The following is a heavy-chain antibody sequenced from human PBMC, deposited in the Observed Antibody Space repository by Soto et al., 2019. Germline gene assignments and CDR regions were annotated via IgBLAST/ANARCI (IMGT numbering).Heavy chain of an antibody. V-gene: IGHV3-30*18. CDR1: GFIVSSYG. CDR2: ISYDGSNK. D-gene: IGHD4-17*01. J-gene: IGHJ4*02. CDR3: AKVAHSTGTFDY. Sequence: QVQLVESEGGVVQPGRSLRLSCAASGFIVSSYGMHWVRQAPGKGLEWVAVISYDGSNKYYADSVKGRFTISRDNSKNTLYLQMNSLRAEDTAVYYCAKVAHSTGTFDYWGQGTLVTVSS.